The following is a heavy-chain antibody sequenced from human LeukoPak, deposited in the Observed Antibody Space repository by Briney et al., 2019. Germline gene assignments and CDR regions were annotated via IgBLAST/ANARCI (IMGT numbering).Heavy chain of an antibody. Sequence: GGSLRLSCAASGFTFSSYAMSWVRQAPGKGLEWVSAISGSGGSTYYADSVKGRFTISRDNSKNTLYLQMNSLRAEDTAVYYCAKGNRAVVVPAAYNWFDPWGQGTLVTVSS. CDR1: GFTFSSYA. J-gene: IGHJ5*02. V-gene: IGHV3-23*01. CDR2: ISGSGGST. D-gene: IGHD2-2*01. CDR3: AKGNRAVVVPAAYNWFDP.